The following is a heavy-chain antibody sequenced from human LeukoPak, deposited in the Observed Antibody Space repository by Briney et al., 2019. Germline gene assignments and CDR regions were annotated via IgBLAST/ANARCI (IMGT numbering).Heavy chain of an antibody. Sequence: GESLKISCKGSGYSFTSYWIGWVRQMPGKGLEGMGIIYPGDSDTRYSPSFQGQVTISADKSISTAYLQWSSLKALDTAIYYCAKATALNDAFDIWGQGTLVTVSS. CDR3: AKATALNDAFDI. J-gene: IGHJ3*02. CDR2: IYPGDSDT. CDR1: GYSFTSYW. V-gene: IGHV5-51*01. D-gene: IGHD1-1*01.